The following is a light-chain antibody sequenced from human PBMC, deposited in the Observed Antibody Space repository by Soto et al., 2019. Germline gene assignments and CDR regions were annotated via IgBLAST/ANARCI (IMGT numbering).Light chain of an antibody. J-gene: IGKJ1*01. CDR1: QSVSSSY. CDR2: GAS. V-gene: IGKV3-20*01. CDR3: QQYGSSGT. Sequence: EIVLTQSPGTLSLSPGERATLSFRASQSVSSSYLAWYQQKPGQAPRLLIYGASNRATGIPARFSGSGSGTDFTLTISRLEPEDFAVYYCQQYGSSGTFGQGTKVDIK.